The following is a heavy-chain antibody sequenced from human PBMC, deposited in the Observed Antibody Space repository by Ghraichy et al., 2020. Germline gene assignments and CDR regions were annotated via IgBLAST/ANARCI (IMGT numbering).Heavy chain of an antibody. J-gene: IGHJ4*02. D-gene: IGHD5-24*01. CDR2: INDSGST. CDR1: GGSFSGYY. V-gene: IGHV4-34*01. CDR3: ATRWSYYFDY. Sequence: SETLSLTCAVYGGSFSGYYWSWIRQPPGKGLEWIGEINDSGSTNYNPSLKSRVTISVDTSKKQFSLKLSSVTAADTAVFYCATRWSYYFDYWGQGTLVTVSS.